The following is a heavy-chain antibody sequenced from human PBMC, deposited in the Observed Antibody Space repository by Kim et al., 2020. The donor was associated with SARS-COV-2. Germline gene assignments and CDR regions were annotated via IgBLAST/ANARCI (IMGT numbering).Heavy chain of an antibody. CDR3: ARDRGIRGAPPYYYYGMDV. CDR2: IYYSGST. V-gene: IGHV4-31*03. CDR1: GGSISSGGYY. Sequence: SETLSLTCTVSGGSISSGGYYWSWIRQHPGKGLEWIGYIYYSGSTYYNPSLKSRVTISVDTSKNQFSLKLSSVTAADTAVYYCARDRGIRGAPPYYYYGMDVWGQGTTVTVSS. D-gene: IGHD3-10*01. J-gene: IGHJ6*02.